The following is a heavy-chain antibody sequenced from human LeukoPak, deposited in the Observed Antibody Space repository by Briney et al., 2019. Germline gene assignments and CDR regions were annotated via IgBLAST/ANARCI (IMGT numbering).Heavy chain of an antibody. V-gene: IGHV3-74*01. CDR1: GFTFSSYW. J-gene: IGHJ6*03. CDR2: INTDGSST. D-gene: IGHD5-18*01. CDR3: ARDGRIWLEQGYYYYYMDV. Sequence: GGSPRLSCAASGFTFSSYWMHWVRQAPGKGLVWVSRINTDGSSTSYADSVKGRFTISRDNAKNTLYLQMNSLRAEDTAVYYCARDGRIWLEQGYYYYYMDVWGKGTTVTVSS.